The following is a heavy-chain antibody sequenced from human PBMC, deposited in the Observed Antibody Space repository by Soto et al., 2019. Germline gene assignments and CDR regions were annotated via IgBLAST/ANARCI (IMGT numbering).Heavy chain of an antibody. Sequence: SETLSLTCAVYGGSFSCYYWIWIRQPPGKGLEWIGEINHSGSTNYNPSLKSRVTISVDTSKNQFSLKLSSVTAADTAVYYCARGPPYCSGGSCYPNWFDPWGQGTLVTVSS. CDR2: INHSGST. D-gene: IGHD2-15*01. CDR3: ARGPPYCSGGSCYPNWFDP. CDR1: GGSFSCYY. V-gene: IGHV4-34*01. J-gene: IGHJ5*02.